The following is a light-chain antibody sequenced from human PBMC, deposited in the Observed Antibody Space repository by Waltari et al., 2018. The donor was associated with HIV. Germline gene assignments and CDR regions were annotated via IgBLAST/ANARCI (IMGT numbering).Light chain of an antibody. CDR1: QSVRSN. V-gene: IGKV3-15*01. Sequence: EIVMTQSPATLSVSPGERATLSCRASQSVRSNLAWYQQKPGQAPRPLIYGASSRATGIPARFSGSGSGTEFTLTISSLQSEDFAVYYCQQYNNWPPYTFGQGTKLEI. J-gene: IGKJ2*01. CDR2: GAS. CDR3: QQYNNWPPYT.